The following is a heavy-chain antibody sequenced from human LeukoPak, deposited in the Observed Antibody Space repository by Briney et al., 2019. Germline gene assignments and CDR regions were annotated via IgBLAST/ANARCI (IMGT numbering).Heavy chain of an antibody. J-gene: IGHJ4*02. CDR3: Y. V-gene: IGHV4-30-4*02. CDR1: GVSITSGDSY. D-gene: IGHD5/OR15-5a*01. CDR2: IYSSGST. Sequence: SETLSLTCTVSGVSITSGDSYWSWIRQPPGKGLEWIGYIYSSGSTYYDPSLKSRVTIFLDTSKNQFYCARELSSVYDSGIAIDYWGQGTLDTVSS.